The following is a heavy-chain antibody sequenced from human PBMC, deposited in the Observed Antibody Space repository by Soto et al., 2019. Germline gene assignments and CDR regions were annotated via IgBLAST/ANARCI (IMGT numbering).Heavy chain of an antibody. Sequence: PXGSLRLSCAASGFSLSPYWMHGVRQVPGRGLEWVARLSSDGLGAAYADSVKGRFFISRDIARNTLSLQMNSLRADDTAVYYCARDLGGPDYWGRGTSVTVSS. CDR3: ARDLGGPDY. V-gene: IGHV3-74*03. J-gene: IGHJ4*02. CDR2: LSSDGLGA. CDR1: GFSLSPYW. D-gene: IGHD3-16*01.